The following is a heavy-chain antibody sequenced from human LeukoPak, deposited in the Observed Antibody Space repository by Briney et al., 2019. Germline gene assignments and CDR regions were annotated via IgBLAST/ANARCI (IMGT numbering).Heavy chain of an antibody. D-gene: IGHD1-14*01. CDR1: GFTFGTYW. J-gene: IGHJ4*02. CDR3: ASGMIEFDY. CDR2: IKEVGGEM. Sequence: GGSLRLSCGASGFTFGTYWMSWVRQAPGEGVEWVANIKEVGGEMNYVDSVKGRFIITRNNAKNSVYLQMNILRVEDTAVYYCASGMIEFDYWGQGTLVTVSS. V-gene: IGHV3-7*01.